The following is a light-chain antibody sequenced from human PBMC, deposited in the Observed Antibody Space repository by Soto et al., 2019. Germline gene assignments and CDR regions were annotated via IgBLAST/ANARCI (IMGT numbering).Light chain of an antibody. CDR2: EDT. J-gene: IGLJ2*01. CDR3: SSDSPTGVRL. CDR1: SPDL. Sequence: QSVLTQPASVSGSPGQSITISCTGSPDLVSWYQQHPGSAPKLLIDEDTKRPSAVSERFSGSRSVNTASLTISGLQADDEADYYCSSDSPTGVRLFGGGTKLTVL. V-gene: IGLV2-23*01.